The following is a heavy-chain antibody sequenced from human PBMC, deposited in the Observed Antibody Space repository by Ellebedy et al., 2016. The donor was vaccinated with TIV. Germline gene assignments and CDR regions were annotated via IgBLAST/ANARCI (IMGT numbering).Heavy chain of an antibody. CDR2: IYSGGST. V-gene: IGHV3-53*01. CDR3: ARAPYGGNLFVY. CDR1: GFTVSSNY. D-gene: IGHD4-23*01. Sequence: PGGSLRLSCAASGFTVSSNYMTWVRQAPGKGLEWVSVIYSGGSTYYADSVKGRFTISRDNSKNTRYLQMNSLRSEVTAGYYCARAPYGGNLFVYWGQGTLVTVSS. J-gene: IGHJ4*02.